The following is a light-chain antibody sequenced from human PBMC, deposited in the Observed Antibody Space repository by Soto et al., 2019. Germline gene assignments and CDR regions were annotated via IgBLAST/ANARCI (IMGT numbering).Light chain of an antibody. J-gene: IGKJ4*01. Sequence: EIGMTQSPATLSVSPGEEATISCRASQSLGSYLAWYQQKPGQAPRLLIYDAYTRATGIPARFSGSGSGTVFTLTISSLQSEDVAVYFCQQYKSWPLTFGGGTKVDIK. CDR3: QQYKSWPLT. CDR1: QSLGSY. CDR2: DAY. V-gene: IGKV3-15*01.